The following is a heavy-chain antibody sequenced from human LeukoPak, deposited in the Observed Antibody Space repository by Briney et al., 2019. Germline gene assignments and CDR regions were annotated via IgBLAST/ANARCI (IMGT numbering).Heavy chain of an antibody. V-gene: IGHV3-48*02. CDR2: ISSSSSTI. CDR1: GFTFSSYS. D-gene: IGHD3-22*01. J-gene: IGHJ3*02. Sequence: SGGSLRLSCAASGFTFSSYSMNWVRQAPGKGLEWVSYISSSSSTIYYADSVKGRFTISRDNAKNSLYLQMNSLRDEDTAVYYCARGAYYYDSSGYEGAFDIWGQGTMVTVSS. CDR3: ARGAYYYDSSGYEGAFDI.